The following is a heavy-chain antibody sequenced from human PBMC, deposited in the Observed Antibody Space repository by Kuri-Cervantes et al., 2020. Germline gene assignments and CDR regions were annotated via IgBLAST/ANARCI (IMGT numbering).Heavy chain of an antibody. V-gene: IGHV4-4*02. CDR2: VFYSGST. CDR3: AREPGSGSYY. CDR1: GGSISSSNW. D-gene: IGHD3-10*01. Sequence: TLSLTCAVSGGSISSSNWWSWVRQPPGKGLEWIGSVFYSGSTYNNPSLKSRVTISVDTSKNQFSLKLSSVTAADTAVYYCAREPGSGSYYWGQGTLVTVSS. J-gene: IGHJ4*02.